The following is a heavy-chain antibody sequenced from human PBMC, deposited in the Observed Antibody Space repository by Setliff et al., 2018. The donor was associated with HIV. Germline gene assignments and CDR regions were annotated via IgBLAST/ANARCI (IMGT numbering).Heavy chain of an antibody. V-gene: IGHV3-30*03. CDR2: ISYDGSNK. Sequence: GESLKISCAASGFTFSNYGIHWVRQAPGKGLEWVAVISYDGSNKYYADSVKGRFTISRDNSKNTLYLQMNSLRVEDTAVYYCARAGYCSGGNCQTHYFDSWGQGTLVTVSS. CDR1: GFTFSNYG. J-gene: IGHJ4*02. CDR3: ARAGYCSGGNCQTHYFDS. D-gene: IGHD2-15*01.